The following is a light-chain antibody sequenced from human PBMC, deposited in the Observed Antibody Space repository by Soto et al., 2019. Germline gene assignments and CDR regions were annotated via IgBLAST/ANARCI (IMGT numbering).Light chain of an antibody. CDR1: QSVSSSY. CDR3: QQFGSSSWT. Sequence: ESVLTQSPGTLSLSPGEKATLSCRASQSVSSSYLAWYQQKPGQAPRLPIYGASSRATGIPDRFSGSGSGTDFTLTVSRLEPEDFAVYSCQQFGSSSWTFGQGAKVEIK. V-gene: IGKV3-20*01. CDR2: GAS. J-gene: IGKJ1*01.